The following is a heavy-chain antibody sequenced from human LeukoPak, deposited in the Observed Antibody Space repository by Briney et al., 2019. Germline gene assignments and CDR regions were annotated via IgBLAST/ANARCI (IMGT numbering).Heavy chain of an antibody. J-gene: IGHJ6*04. CDR1: GGSISSSSYY. CDR2: IYYSGST. V-gene: IGHV4-39*07. Sequence: TSETLSLTCTVSGGSISSSSYYWGWIRQPPGKGLEWIGSIYYSGSTYYNPSLKSRVTISVDTSKNQFSLKLTSVTAADTAVYYCARDIGSSTPSGVWGKGTTVTVSS. CDR3: ARDIGSSTPSGV. D-gene: IGHD1-26*01.